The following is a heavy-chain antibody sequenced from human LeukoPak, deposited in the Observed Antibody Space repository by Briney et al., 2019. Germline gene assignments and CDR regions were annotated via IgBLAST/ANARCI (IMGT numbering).Heavy chain of an antibody. CDR3: ARVGSSWYGARNNWFDP. Sequence: GGSLRLSCAASGFTFSSYWMSWLRQAPGKGLEGVANIKQDGSEKYYVDSVKGRFTISRDNAKNSLYLQMNSLRDEDKAVYYCARVGSSWYGARNNWFDPWGQGTLVRVSS. CDR1: GFTFSSYW. CDR2: IKQDGSEK. V-gene: IGHV3-7*01. J-gene: IGHJ5*02. D-gene: IGHD6-13*01.